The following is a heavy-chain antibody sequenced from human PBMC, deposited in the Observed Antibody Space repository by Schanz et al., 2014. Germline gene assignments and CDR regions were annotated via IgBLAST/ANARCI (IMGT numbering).Heavy chain of an antibody. J-gene: IGHJ6*03. Sequence: EVQLVESGGGVVQPGRSLRLSCAASGFTFFGSFAMSWVRQAPGKGLEWVSNIRPTGSSTYYADSVKGRFTISRDNSKNTLYLQMNSLRAEDTAVYYCAKDVRPVANTVHVYYMDVWGQGTTVTVSS. V-gene: IGHV3-23*04. CDR1: GFTFFGSFA. D-gene: IGHD6-19*01. CDR2: IRPTGSST. CDR3: AKDVRPVANTVHVYYMDV.